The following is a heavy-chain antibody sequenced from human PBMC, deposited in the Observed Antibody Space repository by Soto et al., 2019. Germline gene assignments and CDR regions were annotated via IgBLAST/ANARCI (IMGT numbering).Heavy chain of an antibody. D-gene: IGHD3-22*01. V-gene: IGHV1-69*13. Sequence: GASVNVSCKASGGTFSSYAISWVRQAPGQGLEWMGGIIPIFGTANYAQKFQGRVTITADESTSTAYLELSSLRSEDTAVYYCASPGSVRRGPQPRNYYDSSFGNYYGMDVWGKGTTVTVSS. J-gene: IGHJ6*04. CDR2: IIPIFGTA. CDR3: ASPGSVRRGPQPRNYYDSSFGNYYGMDV. CDR1: GGTFSSYA.